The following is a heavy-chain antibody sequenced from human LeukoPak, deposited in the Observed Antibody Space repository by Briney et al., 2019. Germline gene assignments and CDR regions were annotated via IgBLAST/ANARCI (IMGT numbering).Heavy chain of an antibody. CDR3: ARDFSYGPGTYYYGMDV. CDR1: GFTFSSYA. J-gene: IGHJ6*02. CDR2: ISYDGSNK. V-gene: IGHV3-30*04. D-gene: IGHD5-18*01. Sequence: GGSLRLSCAASGFTFSSYAMHWVRQAPGKGLEWVAVISYDGSNKYYADSVKGRFTISRDNSKNTLYLQMNSLRAEDTAVYYCARDFSYGPGTYYYGMDVWGQGTTVTVSS.